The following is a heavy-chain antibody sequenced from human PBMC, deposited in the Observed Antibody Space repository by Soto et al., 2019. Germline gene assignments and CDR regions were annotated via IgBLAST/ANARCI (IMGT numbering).Heavy chain of an antibody. J-gene: IGHJ3*02. CDR2: IYYSGST. CDR1: GGSISSYY. V-gene: IGHV4-59*01. D-gene: IGHD2-15*01. Sequence: SETLSLTYTVSGGSISSYYWSWIRQPPGKGQEWIGYIYYSGSTNYNPSLKSRVTIPVDTSKNQFSLKLSSVTAADTAVYYCASSGGVVVAVTPVWSAFDIWGQTTIVTVSS. CDR3: ASSGGVVVAVTPVWSAFDI.